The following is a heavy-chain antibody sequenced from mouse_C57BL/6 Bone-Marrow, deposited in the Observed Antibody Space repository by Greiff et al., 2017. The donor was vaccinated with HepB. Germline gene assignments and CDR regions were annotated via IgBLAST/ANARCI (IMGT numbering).Heavy chain of an antibody. CDR3: ARDGGLRRYWYFDV. D-gene: IGHD2-4*01. Sequence: EVQLQQSGPGLVKPSQSLSLTCSVTGYSITSGYYWNWIRQFPGNKLEWMGYISYDGSNNYNPSLKNRISITRDTSKNQFFLKLNSVTTEDTATYYCARDGGLRRYWYFDVWGTGTTVTVSS. V-gene: IGHV3-6*01. CDR1: GYSITSGYY. J-gene: IGHJ1*03. CDR2: ISYDGSN.